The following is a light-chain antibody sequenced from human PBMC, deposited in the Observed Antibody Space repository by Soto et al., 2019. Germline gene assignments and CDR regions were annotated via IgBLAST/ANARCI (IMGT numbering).Light chain of an antibody. CDR3: RHADSCPLIT. J-gene: IGKJ5*01. V-gene: IGKV1-5*01. CDR1: QSINNL. Sequence: DVQMTQSPSTLSASVGDRVTITCRASQSINNLLAWYQQKPGKAPKFLIYDVSTLESGVPSRFSGSGSGTKYTLTISSLQPDDVSTNYYRHADSCPLITFGQGTRLEI. CDR2: DVS.